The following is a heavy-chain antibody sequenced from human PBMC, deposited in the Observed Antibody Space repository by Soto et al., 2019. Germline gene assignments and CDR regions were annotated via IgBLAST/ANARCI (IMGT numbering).Heavy chain of an antibody. J-gene: IGHJ4*02. CDR2: IYHSGST. D-gene: IGHD6-19*01. Sequence: SETLSLTCAVYGGSFSGYYWSWIRQPPGKGLEWIGEIYHSGSTNYNPSLKSRVTISVDTSKNQLSLKLASVTAADTAVYYCARAEEMYSSGWYYFDYWGQGTLVTVSS. V-gene: IGHV4-34*01. CDR3: ARAEEMYSSGWYYFDY. CDR1: GGSFSGYY.